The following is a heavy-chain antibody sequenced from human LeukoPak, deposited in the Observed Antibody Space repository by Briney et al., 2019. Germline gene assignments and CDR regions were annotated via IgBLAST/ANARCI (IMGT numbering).Heavy chain of an antibody. D-gene: IGHD6-13*01. CDR2: ISSSSSTI. Sequence: GGSLRLSCAASGFTFSSYSMKWVRQAPGKGLEWVSYISSSSSTIYYADSVKGRFTISRDNAKNSLYLQMNSLRAEDTAVYYCAKLVRGSSWFFDYWGQGTLVSVSA. CDR3: AKLVRGSSWFFDY. J-gene: IGHJ4*02. V-gene: IGHV3-48*01. CDR1: GFTFSSYS.